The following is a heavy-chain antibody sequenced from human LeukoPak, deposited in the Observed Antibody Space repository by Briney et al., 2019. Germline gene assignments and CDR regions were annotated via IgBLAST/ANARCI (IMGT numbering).Heavy chain of an antibody. CDR2: IFYSGST. Sequence: PSETLSLTCTVPDGSISTYYWSWIRQPPGKGLEWIGYIFYSGSTNYNPSLKSRVTISVDTSKKQFSLKLSSVTAADTAVYYCARGGNYYGSGTFDAFDIWGQGTMVTVSS. J-gene: IGHJ3*02. CDR3: ARGGNYYGSGTFDAFDI. CDR1: DGSISTYY. V-gene: IGHV4-59*01. D-gene: IGHD3-10*01.